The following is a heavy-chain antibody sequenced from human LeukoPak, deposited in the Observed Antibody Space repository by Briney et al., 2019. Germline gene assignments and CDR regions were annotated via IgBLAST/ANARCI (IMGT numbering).Heavy chain of an antibody. CDR3: ARDDGGGWTGFDY. Sequence: SETLSLTCTVSGGSVSSGSYYWNWIRQPPGTGLEWIGYIYDSGSTNYNPSLKSRVTISVDTSKNQFSLKVNSVTAADTAVYYCARDDGGGWTGFDYWAREPWSPSPQ. D-gene: IGHD2-15*01. CDR1: GGSVSSGSYY. J-gene: IGHJ4*02. CDR2: IYDSGST. V-gene: IGHV4-61*01.